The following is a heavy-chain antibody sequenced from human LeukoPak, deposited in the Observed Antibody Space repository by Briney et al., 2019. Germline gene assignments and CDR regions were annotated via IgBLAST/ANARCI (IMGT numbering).Heavy chain of an antibody. Sequence: SETLSLTCTVSGGSISSYYWSWIRQPPGKGLEWIGYIYYSGSTNYNPSLKSRVTISVDTSKNQFSLNLSSVTAADTAVYYCARGDGATSFDYWGQGTLVTVSS. CDR3: ARGDGATSFDY. J-gene: IGHJ4*02. V-gene: IGHV4-59*08. D-gene: IGHD1-26*01. CDR1: GGSISSYY. CDR2: IYYSGST.